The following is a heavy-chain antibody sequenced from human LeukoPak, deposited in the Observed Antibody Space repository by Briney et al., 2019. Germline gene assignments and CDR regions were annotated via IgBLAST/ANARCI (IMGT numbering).Heavy chain of an antibody. CDR1: GGSISSYF. CDR3: ARGSSSGGEFDY. CDR2: IYYSGST. Sequence: PSETLSLTCTVSGGSISSYFWSWIRQPPGKGLEWIGYIYYSGSTNYNPSLKSRFTISVDTSKNQFSLKLSSVTAADTAVYYCARGSSSGGEFDYWGQGTLVTVSS. J-gene: IGHJ4*02. D-gene: IGHD6-19*01. V-gene: IGHV4-59*01.